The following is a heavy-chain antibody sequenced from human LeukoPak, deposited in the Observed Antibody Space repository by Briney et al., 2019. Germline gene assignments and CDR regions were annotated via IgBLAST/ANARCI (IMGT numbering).Heavy chain of an antibody. CDR1: GGSISSYY. D-gene: IGHD3-22*01. J-gene: IGHJ4*02. V-gene: IGHV4-4*07. CDR3: AREGLGSSGSYLLFDY. Sequence: SETLSLTCTVSGGSISSYYWSWIRQPAGKGLEWIGRIYTSGSTNYNPSLESRVTMSVDTSKNQLSLKLSSVTAADTAVYYCAREGLGSSGSYLLFDYWGQGTLVTVSS. CDR2: IYTSGST.